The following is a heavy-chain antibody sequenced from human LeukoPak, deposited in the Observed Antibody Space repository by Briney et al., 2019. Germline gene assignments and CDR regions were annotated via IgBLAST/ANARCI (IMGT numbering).Heavy chain of an antibody. CDR3: ARDQIGPVAGTDY. J-gene: IGHJ4*02. CDR2: ITSSGRAI. Sequence: PGGSLRLSCAASGFTFTSYEMNWVRQAPGKGLEWLSYITSSGRAIYYADSVKGRFTISRDNAKNSLYLQMNSLRAEDTAVYYCARDQIGPVAGTDYWGQGTLVTVSS. CDR1: GFTFTSYE. D-gene: IGHD6-19*01. V-gene: IGHV3-48*03.